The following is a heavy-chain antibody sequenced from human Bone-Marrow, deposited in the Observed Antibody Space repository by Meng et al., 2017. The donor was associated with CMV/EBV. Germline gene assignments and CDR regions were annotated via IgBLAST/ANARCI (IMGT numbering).Heavy chain of an antibody. CDR3: ARVALYSGGLELGYYFDY. V-gene: IGHV1-69*10. CDR1: GGTFSSYA. Sequence: SVKVSCKASGGTFSSYAISWVRQAPGQGLEWMGGIIPILGIANYAQKFQGRVTITADKSTSTAYMELSSLRSEDTAVYYCARVALYSGGLELGYYFDYWGQGTLVTVSS. D-gene: IGHD1-26*01. J-gene: IGHJ4*02. CDR2: IIPILGIA.